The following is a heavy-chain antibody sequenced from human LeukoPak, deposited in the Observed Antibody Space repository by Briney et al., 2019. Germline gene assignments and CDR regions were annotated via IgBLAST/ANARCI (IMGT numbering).Heavy chain of an antibody. V-gene: IGHV4-59*01. D-gene: IGHD4-17*01. J-gene: IGHJ5*02. CDR3: ARGVVTVTTSGWFDP. Sequence: SETLSLTCTVSGGSISSYYWSWIRQPPGKGLEWIGYIYYSGSTNYNPSLKSRVTISVDTSKNQFSLKLSSVTAADTAVYYCARGVVTVTTSGWFDPWGQGTLVTVSS. CDR2: IYYSGST. CDR1: GGSISSYY.